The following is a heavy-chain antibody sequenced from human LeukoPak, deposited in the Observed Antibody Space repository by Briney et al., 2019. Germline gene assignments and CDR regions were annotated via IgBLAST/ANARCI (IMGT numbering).Heavy chain of an antibody. CDR2: IYYSGST. CDR3: ARQVVAVAGTGYFDY. D-gene: IGHD6-19*01. J-gene: IGHJ4*02. CDR1: GGSIRSSSYY. V-gene: IGHV4-39*01. Sequence: SETLSLTCTVSGGSIRSSSYYWGWIRQPPGKGLEWIGSIYYSGSTYYNASLKSRGTISVDTSKNQFSLKLDSVTAADTAVYFCARQVVAVAGTGYFDYRGQGTLVTVSS.